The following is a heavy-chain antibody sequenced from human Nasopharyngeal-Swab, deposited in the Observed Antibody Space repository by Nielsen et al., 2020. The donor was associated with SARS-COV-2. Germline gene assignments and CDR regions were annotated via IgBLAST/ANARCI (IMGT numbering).Heavy chain of an antibody. CDR3: ARDRVVVSIYYGMDV. D-gene: IGHD3-22*01. CDR1: GGSISSSNW. V-gene: IGHV4-4*02. Sequence: SETLSLTCAVSGGSISSSNWWSWVRHPPGKGLEWIGEIYHSGSTNYNPSLKSRVTISVDKSKNQFSLKLSSVTAADTAVYYCARDRVVVSIYYGMDVWGQGTTVTVSS. CDR2: IYHSGST. J-gene: IGHJ6*02.